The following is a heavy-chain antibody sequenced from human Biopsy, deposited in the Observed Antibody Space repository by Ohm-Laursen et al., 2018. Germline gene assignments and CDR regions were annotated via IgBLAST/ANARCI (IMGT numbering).Heavy chain of an antibody. D-gene: IGHD7-27*01. Sequence: SDTLSLTCTVSGGSISSYYWSWIRQPPGKGLECIGYIYYSGSTNYSPSLKSRVTMSVDTSKNQFSLKLSSVTAADTAVYYCARLWGGYHLHGMDVWGQGTTVTVSS. CDR1: GGSISSYY. CDR3: ARLWGGYHLHGMDV. V-gene: IGHV4-59*08. J-gene: IGHJ6*02. CDR2: IYYSGST.